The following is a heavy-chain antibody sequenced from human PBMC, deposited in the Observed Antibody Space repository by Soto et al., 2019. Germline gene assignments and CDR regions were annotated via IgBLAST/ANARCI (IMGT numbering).Heavy chain of an antibody. V-gene: IGHV4-39*01. D-gene: IGHD2-21*01. J-gene: IGHJ4*02. Sequence: PSETLSLTCTVSGGSISSSSYYWGWIRQPPGKGLEWIGGINYSGSTYYNPSLKSRVTISVDTSKNQFSLKLSSVTAADTAVYYCARAVETIPTSTPGYWGQGTLVTVSS. CDR3: ARAVETIPTSTPGY. CDR2: INYSGST. CDR1: GGSISSSSYY.